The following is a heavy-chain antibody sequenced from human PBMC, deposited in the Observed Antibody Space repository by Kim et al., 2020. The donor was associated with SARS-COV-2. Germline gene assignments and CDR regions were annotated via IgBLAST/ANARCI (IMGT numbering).Heavy chain of an antibody. CDR1: GGSISSGGYY. D-gene: IGHD3-10*01. CDR3: ARGRLLWFGELLLDY. Sequence: SETLSLTCTVSGGSISSGGYYWSWIRQHPGKGLEWIGYIYYSGSTYYNPSLKSRVTISVDTSKNQFSLKLSSVTAADTAVYYCARGRLLWFGELLLDYWGQGTLVTVSS. CDR2: IYYSGST. V-gene: IGHV4-31*03. J-gene: IGHJ4*02.